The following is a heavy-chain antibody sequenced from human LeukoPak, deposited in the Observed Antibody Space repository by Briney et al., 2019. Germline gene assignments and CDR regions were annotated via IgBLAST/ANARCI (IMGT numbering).Heavy chain of an antibody. CDR2: INSDGSTT. D-gene: IGHD2-8*02. J-gene: IGHJ4*02. V-gene: IGHV3-74*01. CDR3: ARSTGQFDY. Sequence: GGSLRLSCAASGFTFSSYGMHWVRQAPGKGLVWVSRINSDGSTTGYADSVKGRFAISRDNAKNTLYLQMDSLRAEDTAVYYCARSTGQFDYWGQGTLVTVSS. CDR1: GFTFSSYG.